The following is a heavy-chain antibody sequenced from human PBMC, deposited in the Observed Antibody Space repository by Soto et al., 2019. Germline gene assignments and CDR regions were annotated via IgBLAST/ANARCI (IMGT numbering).Heavy chain of an antibody. CDR2: INHSGST. D-gene: IGHD3-3*01. CDR3: ARKSRRVVLNWFDP. J-gene: IGHJ5*02. CDR1: GGSFSGYY. V-gene: IGHV4-34*01. Sequence: SETLSLTCAVHGGSFSGYYWSWIRQPPGKGLEWIGEINHSGSTNYNPSLKSRVTISVDTSKNQFSLKLSSVTAADTAVYYCARKSRRVVLNWFDPWGQGTLVTVS.